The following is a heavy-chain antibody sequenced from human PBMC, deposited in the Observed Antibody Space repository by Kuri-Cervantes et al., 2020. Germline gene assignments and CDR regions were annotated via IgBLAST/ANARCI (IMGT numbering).Heavy chain of an antibody. CDR1: GGSFSGYY. CDR3: ARGTIFGVVTKFDP. V-gene: IGHV4-34*01. CDR2: IYYSGNT. D-gene: IGHD3-3*01. J-gene: IGHJ5*02. Sequence: SETLSLTCAVYGGSFSGYYWSWIRQSPGKGLEWIAYIYYSGNTYYNPSLKSRVSVSIDTSKNQFSLKLTSVTAADTAVYYCARGTIFGVVTKFDPWGQGTLVTVSS.